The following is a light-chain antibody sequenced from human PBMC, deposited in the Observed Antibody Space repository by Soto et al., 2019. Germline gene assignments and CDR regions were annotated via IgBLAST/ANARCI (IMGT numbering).Light chain of an antibody. Sequence: DIRMTQSPSSLSASVGDRVTLTCRASQNINSYLNLYQHKPGRAPKVLVYGATNLPSGVPSRFSGSGSGTEFTFTISSLQPEDFATYYCQQSHNAPLTFGGGTRVE. CDR2: GAT. CDR1: QNINSY. V-gene: IGKV1-39*01. J-gene: IGKJ4*01. CDR3: QQSHNAPLT.